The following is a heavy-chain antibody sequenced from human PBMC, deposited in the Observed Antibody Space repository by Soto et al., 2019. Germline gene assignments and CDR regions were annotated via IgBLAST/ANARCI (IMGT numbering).Heavy chain of an antibody. J-gene: IGHJ4*02. Sequence: QVHLVQSGAEVKRPGASVKVSCKASAYTSTLYGITWVRQAPGQGLEWMGWIRAHNGETKFARKFQDRVTMTTDPSSITVFMDLRTLTSDDTAVYCCATALGTSGWFDYWGQGTLVTVPA. CDR3: ATALGTSGWFDY. V-gene: IGHV1-18*01. D-gene: IGHD6-19*01. CDR2: IRAHNGET. CDR1: AYTSTLYG.